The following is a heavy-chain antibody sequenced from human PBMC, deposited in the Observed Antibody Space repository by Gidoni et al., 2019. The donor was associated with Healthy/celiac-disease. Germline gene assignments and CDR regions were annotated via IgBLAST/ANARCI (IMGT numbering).Heavy chain of an antibody. CDR1: GYSISSGYY. CDR3: ARGPYGDYGIVVYFDY. Sequence: QVQLQESGPGLVKPSETLSLTCTVSGYSISSGYYWGWIRQPPGKGLEWIGSIYHSGSTYYNPSLKSRVTISVDTSKNQFSLKLSSVTAADTAVYYCARGPYGDYGIVVYFDYWGQGTLVTVSS. D-gene: IGHD4-17*01. CDR2: IYHSGST. J-gene: IGHJ4*02. V-gene: IGHV4-38-2*02.